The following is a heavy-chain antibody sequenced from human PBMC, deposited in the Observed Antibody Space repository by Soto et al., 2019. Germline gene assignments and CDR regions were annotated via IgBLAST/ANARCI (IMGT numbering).Heavy chain of an antibody. J-gene: IGHJ4*02. D-gene: IGHD1-7*01. CDR3: AREDFGNYYFDY. V-gene: IGHV3-30-3*01. Sequence: QVQLVESGGGVVQPGRSLRISCAASGFTFSHYAMHWVRQAPGKGLEWIAIISYDGSNKYYADSVRGRFTISRDNSKSTLFLQMNSPRAEDAAVYFCAREDFGNYYFDYWGQGTLVTVSS. CDR2: ISYDGSNK. CDR1: GFTFSHYA.